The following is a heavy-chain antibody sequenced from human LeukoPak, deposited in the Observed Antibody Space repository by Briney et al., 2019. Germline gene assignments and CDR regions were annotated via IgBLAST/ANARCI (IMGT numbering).Heavy chain of an antibody. CDR1: GYTFTSYG. J-gene: IGHJ5*02. V-gene: IGHV1-69*05. Sequence: SVKVSCKASGYTFTSYGISWVRQAPGQGLEWMGGIIPIFGTANYAQKFQGRVTITTDESTSTAYMELSSLRSEDTAVYYCARSIKWLRLDLNWFDPWGQGTLVTVSS. CDR3: ARSIKWLRLDLNWFDP. D-gene: IGHD5-12*01. CDR2: IIPIFGTA.